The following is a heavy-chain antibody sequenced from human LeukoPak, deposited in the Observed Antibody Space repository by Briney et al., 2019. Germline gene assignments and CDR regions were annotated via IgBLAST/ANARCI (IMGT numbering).Heavy chain of an antibody. CDR3: ARDKSSSWRYYYYYYMDV. D-gene: IGHD6-13*01. CDR1: GGSLSSYY. J-gene: IGHJ6*03. V-gene: IGHV4-4*07. CDR2: IYTSGST. Sequence: SETLSLTCTVSGGSLSSYYWSWIRQPAGKGLEWIGRIYTSGSTNYNPYLKSRVTMSVDTSKNQFSLKLSSVTAADTAVYYCARDKSSSWRYYYYYYMDVWGKGTTVTVSS.